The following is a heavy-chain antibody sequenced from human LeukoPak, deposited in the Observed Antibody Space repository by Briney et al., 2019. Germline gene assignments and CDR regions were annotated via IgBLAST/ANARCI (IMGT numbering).Heavy chain of an antibody. CDR3: ARWEDYGDYGGDGAFDI. V-gene: IGHV1-69*01. CDR2: IIPIFGTA. CDR1: GGTFSSYA. D-gene: IGHD4-17*01. J-gene: IGHJ3*02. Sequence: ASGKVSCKASGGTFSSYAISWVRQAPGQGLEWMGGIIPIFGTANYAQKFQGRVTITADESTSTAYMELSSLRSEDTAVYYCARWEDYGDYGGDGAFDIWGQGTMVTVSS.